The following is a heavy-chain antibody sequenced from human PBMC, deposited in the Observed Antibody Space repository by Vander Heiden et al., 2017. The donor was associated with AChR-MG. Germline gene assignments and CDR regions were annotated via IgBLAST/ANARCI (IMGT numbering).Heavy chain of an antibody. CDR2: IKSNSDGGIT. D-gene: IGHD1-7*01. J-gene: IGHJ5*02. Sequence: DVHLVESGGGWGKPGGSPRLSCAVSGFTFKDACMNRVRQAPGKGLEWIGRIKSNSDGGITDHAAPVKGRFTISRDDSKNTLYLQMDSLKTEDTGVYYCTTLSLWNYVLETWGQGSLVTVSS. CDR1: GFTFKDAC. CDR3: TTLSLWNYVLET. V-gene: IGHV3-15*01.